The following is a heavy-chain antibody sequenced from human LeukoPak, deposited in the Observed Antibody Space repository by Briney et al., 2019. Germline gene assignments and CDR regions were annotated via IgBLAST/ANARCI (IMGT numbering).Heavy chain of an antibody. J-gene: IGHJ4*02. CDR3: ARVEGSYYYDSSGYYSDY. D-gene: IGHD3-22*01. CDR1: GFTFSSYA. Sequence: GRSLRLSCAASGFTFSSYAMHWVRQAPGKGLEWVAVISYDGSNKYYADSVKGRFTISRDDSKNTLYLQMNSLRAEDTAVYYCARVEGSYYYDSSGYYSDYWGQGTLVTVSS. CDR2: ISYDGSNK. V-gene: IGHV3-30-3*01.